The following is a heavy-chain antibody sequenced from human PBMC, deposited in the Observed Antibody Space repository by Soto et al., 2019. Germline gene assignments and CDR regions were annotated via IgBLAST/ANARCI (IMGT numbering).Heavy chain of an antibody. Sequence: ASVKVSCKASGYTFTSYGISWVRQAPGQRLEWMGWISAYNGNTNYAQKLQGRVTMTTDTSTSTAYMELRSLRSDDTAVYYCARDPVVSYYDSSGYYYPVDYYYGMDVWGQGTTVTVS. CDR2: ISAYNGNT. CDR3: ARDPVVSYYDSSGYYYPVDYYYGMDV. J-gene: IGHJ6*02. V-gene: IGHV1-18*01. D-gene: IGHD3-22*01. CDR1: GYTFTSYG.